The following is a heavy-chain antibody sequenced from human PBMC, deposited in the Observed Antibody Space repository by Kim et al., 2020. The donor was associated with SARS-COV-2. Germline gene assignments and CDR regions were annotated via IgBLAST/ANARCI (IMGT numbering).Heavy chain of an antibody. J-gene: IGHJ6*02. D-gene: IGHD2-15*01. Sequence: KFQGRVTMTRDTSTSTVYMELSSLRSEDTAVYYCARDPSGGSYYYYGMDVWGQGTTVTVSS. CDR3: ARDPSGGSYYYYGMDV. V-gene: IGHV1-46*01.